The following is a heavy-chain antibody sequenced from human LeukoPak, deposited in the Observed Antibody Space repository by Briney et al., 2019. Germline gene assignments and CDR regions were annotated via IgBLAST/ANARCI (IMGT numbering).Heavy chain of an antibody. Sequence: GGSLRLSCAASGFTFSSYGMHWVRQAPGKGLEWVAVIWYDGSNKYYADSVKGRFTISRDNSKNTLYLQMNSLRAEDTAVYYCAREEVVPAAKGEYYYYYGMDVWGKGTTVTVSS. J-gene: IGHJ6*04. CDR3: AREEVVPAAKGEYYYYYGMDV. CDR1: GFTFSSYG. D-gene: IGHD2-2*01. CDR2: IWYDGSNK. V-gene: IGHV3-33*01.